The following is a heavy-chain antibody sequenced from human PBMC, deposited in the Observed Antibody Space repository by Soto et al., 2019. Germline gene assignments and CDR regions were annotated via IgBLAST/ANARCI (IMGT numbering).Heavy chain of an antibody. V-gene: IGHV4-34*01. D-gene: IGHD2-8*02. CDR1: GGSFSGYD. CDR2: INHSGST. Sequence: SETLSLTCAVYGGSFSGYDWTWIRQPPGTGLEWIGEINHSGSTNYNPSLKSRVTISGDTSKNQFSLKLTSVTAADTAVYYCARDKITGLFDYWGQGTLVTSPQ. J-gene: IGHJ4*02. CDR3: ARDKITGLFDY.